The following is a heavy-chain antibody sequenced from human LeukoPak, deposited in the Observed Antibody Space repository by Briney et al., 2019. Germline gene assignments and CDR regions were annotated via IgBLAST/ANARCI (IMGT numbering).Heavy chain of an antibody. Sequence: ASVTVSCKASGYTFTDYYIHWVRQAPGQGLEWMGWINPNSGDTNYAQKFQGRVTMTRDTSISTAHMELSGLTSDDTAVYYCARGVVYYRFEYWGQGTLLTVSS. J-gene: IGHJ4*02. CDR2: INPNSGDT. V-gene: IGHV1-2*02. D-gene: IGHD3-22*01. CDR1: GYTFTDYY. CDR3: ARGVVYYRFEY.